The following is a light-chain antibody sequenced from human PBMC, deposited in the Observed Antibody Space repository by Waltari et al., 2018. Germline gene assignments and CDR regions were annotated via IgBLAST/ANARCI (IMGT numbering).Light chain of an antibody. V-gene: IGKV3-11*01. Sequence: DIVLTQSPATLSLSPGARATLSCRASQSVSSYLAWYQQKPGQAPRLLIYDASNRTTGIPARFSGSGSGTDFTLTISSLEPEDFAVYYCQQRSNWLITFGQATRLEIK. CDR1: QSVSSY. CDR2: DAS. J-gene: IGKJ5*01. CDR3: QQRSNWLIT.